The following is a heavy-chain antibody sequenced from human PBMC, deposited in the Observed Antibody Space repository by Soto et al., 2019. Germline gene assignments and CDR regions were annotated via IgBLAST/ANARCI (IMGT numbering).Heavy chain of an antibody. CDR3: ARDLNHYGDDVPYNWFDP. CDR1: GFTFSSYW. Sequence: GSLRLSCAASGFTFSSYWMHWVRQAPGKGKVWDSRINSDGSSTSYADSVKGRFTISRDNAKNTLYLQMNSLRAEDTAVYYCARDLNHYGDDVPYNWFDPWGQGTLVTVSS. V-gene: IGHV3-74*01. CDR2: INSDGSST. J-gene: IGHJ5*02. D-gene: IGHD4-17*01.